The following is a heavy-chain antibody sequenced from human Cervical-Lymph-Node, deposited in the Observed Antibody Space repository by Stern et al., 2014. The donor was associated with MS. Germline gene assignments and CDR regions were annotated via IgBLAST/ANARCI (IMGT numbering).Heavy chain of an antibody. Sequence: DQLVESGAEVKKPGSSVKVSCKASGGTFINHAISWVRQAPGQGLEWMGGFIPIFGTTDYAQKFQGRVTISADDSASTAYMELSSLRSQDTAVYYCARDNDDHGMDVWGQGTTVIVSS. J-gene: IGHJ6*02. CDR1: GGTFINHA. V-gene: IGHV1-69*01. CDR3: ARDNDDHGMDV. CDR2: FIPIFGTT. D-gene: IGHD2-8*01.